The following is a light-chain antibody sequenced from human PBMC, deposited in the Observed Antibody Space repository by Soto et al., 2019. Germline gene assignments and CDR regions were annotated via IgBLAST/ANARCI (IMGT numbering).Light chain of an antibody. V-gene: IGLV4-69*01. CDR1: TGPSSYA. CDR2: LNSDGNH. J-gene: IGLJ2*01. CDR3: QNWGTGIRV. Sequence: QPVLTQSPSPTASLGASVKLTCTLSTGPSSYANASHQQQPEKRPRYLMQLNSDGNHSKGDGIPDRFSGSSSGAERYLPIASLQSEDEADYYRQNWGTGIRVFGGGTKLTVL.